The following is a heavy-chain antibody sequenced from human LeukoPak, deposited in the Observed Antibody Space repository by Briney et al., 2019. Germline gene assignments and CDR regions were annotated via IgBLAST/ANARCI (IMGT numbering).Heavy chain of an antibody. D-gene: IGHD3-22*01. J-gene: IGHJ6*03. CDR2: SSSSGSTI. CDR1: GCTFSDYY. Sequence: PGGSLRLSCAASGCTFSDYYMSWIRQAPGKGLEWVSYSSSSGSTIYSADSVKGRFTISRDNAKNTLYLQMNSLRAEDTAVYYCARAPGYYDSSGYYYAPGGYYYYMDVWGKGTTVTVSS. V-gene: IGHV3-11*04. CDR3: ARAPGYYDSSGYYYAPGGYYYYMDV.